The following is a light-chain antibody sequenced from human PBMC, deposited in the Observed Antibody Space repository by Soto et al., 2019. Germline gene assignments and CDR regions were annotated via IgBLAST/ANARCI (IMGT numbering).Light chain of an antibody. CDR3: QQSFTTPRT. CDR2: AAS. Sequence: DIQLTQSPSSLSASVGDRLTITCRASQSISTYLTWYQQKSGKAPKVLIFAASSLQSGVPSSFSGSGAGTDFPLTITRLPPEDFANYYCQQSFTTPRTFGQGTKVEIK. J-gene: IGKJ1*01. V-gene: IGKV1-39*01. CDR1: QSISTY.